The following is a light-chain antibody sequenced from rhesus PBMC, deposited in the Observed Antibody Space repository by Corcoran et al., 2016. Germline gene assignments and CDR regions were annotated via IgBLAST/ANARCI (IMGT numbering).Light chain of an antibody. CDR3: KQESNWPLT. CDR2: DAS. Sequence: ELIMTQSPATLSLSPGERATLSCRTSQSVSSNLAWYQQKPGQAPRLLIYDASNRATGVPKRFSGSGSGTDFTLTISSLEAEDVRVYYCKQESNWPLTFGGGTKVEIK. V-gene: IGKV3-35*01. J-gene: IGKJ4*01. CDR1: QSVSSN.